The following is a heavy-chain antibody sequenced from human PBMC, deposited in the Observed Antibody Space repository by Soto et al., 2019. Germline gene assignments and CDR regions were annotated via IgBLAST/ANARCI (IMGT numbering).Heavy chain of an antibody. CDR1: GFTFSDYY. D-gene: IGHD3-22*01. CDR3: AKMSSENYYDPLFS. J-gene: IGHJ4*02. CDR2: ISSSGNII. Sequence: QVQLVESGGGLVKTSGSLRIACAASGFTFSDYYMSWVRQAPGKGLEWVSYISSSGNIIYYADSVKGRFTISRDNAKNPVYLQINSLRAEDKALYFCAKMSSENYYDPLFSWGQGTLVTVSS. V-gene: IGHV3-11*01.